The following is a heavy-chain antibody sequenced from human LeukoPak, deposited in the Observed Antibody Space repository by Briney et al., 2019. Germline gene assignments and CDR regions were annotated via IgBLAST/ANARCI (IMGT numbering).Heavy chain of an antibody. CDR2: IYYSGST. D-gene: IGHD5-24*01. V-gene: IGHV4-39*01. J-gene: IGHJ6*03. CDR1: GGSIRSSSYY. CDR3: ATIKYSYYSMDV. Sequence: KPSETLSLTCTVSGGSIRSSSYYWGWIRQPPGKGLEWIGSIYYSGSTYYNPSLKSRVTISVHTSKNQFSLKLSSVTDADTAVYYCATIKYSYYSMDVWGKGTTVTVSS.